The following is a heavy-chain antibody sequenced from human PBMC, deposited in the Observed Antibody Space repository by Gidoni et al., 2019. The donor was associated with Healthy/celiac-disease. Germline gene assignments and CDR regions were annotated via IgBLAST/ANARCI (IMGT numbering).Heavy chain of an antibody. V-gene: IGHV3-23*01. CDR1: GFPFSSYA. CDR2: ISGSGGST. J-gene: IGHJ3*02. Sequence: EVQLLESGGGLVQPGGSLRLSCAASGFPFSSYAMSWVRQAPGKGLEWVSAISGSGGSTYYADSVKGRFTISRDNSKNTLYLQMNSLRAEDTAVYYCAKVLTGGVVITFAFDIWGQGTMVTVSS. CDR3: AKVLTGGVVITFAFDI. D-gene: IGHD3-22*01.